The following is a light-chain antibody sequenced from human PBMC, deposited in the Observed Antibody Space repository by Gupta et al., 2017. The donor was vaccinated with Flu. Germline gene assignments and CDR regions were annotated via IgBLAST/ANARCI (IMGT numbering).Light chain of an antibody. V-gene: IGKV3-20*01. J-gene: IGKJ3*01. CDR1: NVIGNY. CDR3: QQYDIPPRT. CDR2: DAS. Sequence: AAPLSAPGGESATTSWTARNVIGNYLAWYQQKPGQAPRLLIYDASIRATGIPARFSGSGSGTEFTLTISRLEPEDFAMYHCQQYDIPPRTFGHGTKVDIK.